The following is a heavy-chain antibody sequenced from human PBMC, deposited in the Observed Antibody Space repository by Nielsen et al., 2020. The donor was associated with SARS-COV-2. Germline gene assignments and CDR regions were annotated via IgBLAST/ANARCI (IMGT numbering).Heavy chain of an antibody. D-gene: IGHD5-18*01. CDR2: IYSDGST. CDR1: GFTFSSYE. CDR3: ARDLGASYGYDY. V-gene: IGHV3-53*01. Sequence: GESLKISCAASGFTFSSYEMHWVRQAPGKGLEWVSVIYSDGSTYYADSVKGRFTISRDNSKNTLYLQMNSLRAEDTAVYYCARDLGASYGYDYWGQGTLVTVSS. J-gene: IGHJ4*02.